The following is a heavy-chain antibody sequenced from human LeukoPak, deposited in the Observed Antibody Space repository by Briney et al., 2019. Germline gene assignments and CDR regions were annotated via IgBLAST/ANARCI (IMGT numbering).Heavy chain of an antibody. V-gene: IGHV3/OR16-9*01. CDR3: VRHSGRAGGQ. CDR1: GFNFGFHY. D-gene: IGHD3-10*01. Sequence: GGSLRLSCAASGFNFGFHYMSWVRQAPGKGPEWISYISGNGGDIAYADSVKGRFTISRDNVKNSLHLQMNSLRVEDTAVYHCVRHSGRAGGQWGRGILIAVSS. CDR2: ISGNGGDI. J-gene: IGHJ4*02.